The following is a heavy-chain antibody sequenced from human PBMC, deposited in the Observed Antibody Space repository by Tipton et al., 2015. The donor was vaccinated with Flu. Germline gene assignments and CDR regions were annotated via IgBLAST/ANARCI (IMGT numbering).Heavy chain of an antibody. CDR3: ARRGTGTGLAD. J-gene: IGHJ4*02. Sequence: TLSLTCSVSGDSIGSGYYWGWIRQPPGKGLEWIGNIYHTGNTYYNPSLRSRVTISVDTSKNQFFLKMSSVTAADTAVYYCARRGTGTGLADWGQGTLVTVSS. CDR2: IYHTGNT. V-gene: IGHV4-38-2*01. D-gene: IGHD3/OR15-3a*01. CDR1: GDSIGSGYY.